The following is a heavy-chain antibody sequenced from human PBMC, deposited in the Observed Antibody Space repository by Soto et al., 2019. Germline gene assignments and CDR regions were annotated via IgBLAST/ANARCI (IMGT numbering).Heavy chain of an antibody. CDR2: IYHSGSI. Sequence: SETLSLTCAVSGYSISSGYYWGWIRQPPGKGLEWIGTIYHSGSIFYNPSLKSRVTISVDTSKNQFSLKLRSVTAADTAVYYCAVGYCGGASCSREYFQHWGQGTLVTSPQ. CDR1: GYSISSGYY. J-gene: IGHJ1*01. D-gene: IGHD2-15*01. V-gene: IGHV4-38-2*01. CDR3: AVGYCGGASCSREYFQH.